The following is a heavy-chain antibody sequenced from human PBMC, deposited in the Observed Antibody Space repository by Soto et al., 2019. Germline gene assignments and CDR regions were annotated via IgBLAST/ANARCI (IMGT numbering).Heavy chain of an antibody. D-gene: IGHD3-3*01. CDR2: IYPGDSDT. J-gene: IGHJ4*02. CDR1: GYSFTTYW. Sequence: GGSLNLSCKGSGYSFTTYWICWVPQMPGKGLTCMGIIYPGDSDTRYSPSFQGQVTISADKSITTAYLQWSSLKASHTAVYYCARPSGSGYSFDYWGQGTLVTVSS. CDR3: ARPSGSGYSFDY. V-gene: IGHV5-51*01.